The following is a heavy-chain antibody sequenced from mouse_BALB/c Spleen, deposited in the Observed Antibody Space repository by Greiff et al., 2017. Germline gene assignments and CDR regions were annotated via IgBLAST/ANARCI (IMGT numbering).Heavy chain of an antibody. CDR1: GYTFTDYW. CDR2: IDTSDSYT. CDR3: ARSGYYGSSLFDY. Sequence: VQLQQPGAELVMPGASVKMSCKASGYTFTDYWMHWVKQRPGQGLEWIGAIDTSDSYTSYNQKFKGKATLTVDESSSTAYMQLSSLTSEDSAVYYCARSGYYGSSLFDYWGQGTTLTVSS. V-gene: IGHV1-69*01. J-gene: IGHJ2*01. D-gene: IGHD1-1*01.